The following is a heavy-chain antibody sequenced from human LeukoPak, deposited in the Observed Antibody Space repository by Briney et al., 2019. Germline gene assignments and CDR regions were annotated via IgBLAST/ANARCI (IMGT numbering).Heavy chain of an antibody. Sequence: SVKVSCKASGGTFSSYAISWVRQAPGQRLEWMGRIIPILGIANYAQKFQGRVTITADKSTSTAYMELSSLRSEDTAVYHCAREGYYYDSSGYYFGAFDIWGQGTMVTVSS. CDR3: AREGYYYDSSGYYFGAFDI. V-gene: IGHV1-69*04. J-gene: IGHJ3*02. CDR1: GGTFSSYA. D-gene: IGHD3-22*01. CDR2: IIPILGIA.